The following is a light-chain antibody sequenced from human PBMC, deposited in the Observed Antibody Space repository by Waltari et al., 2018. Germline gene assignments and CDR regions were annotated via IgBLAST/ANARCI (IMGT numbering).Light chain of an antibody. Sequence: DIQMTQSPSSLSASVGDSVTITCRASQSISIYLNWYQQKPGKAPKLLISAVSSLQSGVPSRFSGSGSGTDFALTISSLQPEDCATYYCQQSSRTPPWTFDQGTQVEIK. V-gene: IGKV1-39*01. J-gene: IGKJ1*01. CDR2: AVS. CDR3: QQSSRTPPWT. CDR1: QSISIY.